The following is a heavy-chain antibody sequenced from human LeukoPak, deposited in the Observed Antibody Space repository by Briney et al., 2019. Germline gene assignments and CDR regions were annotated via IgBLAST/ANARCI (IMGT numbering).Heavy chain of an antibody. D-gene: IGHD2-21*01. CDR3: ATGVPGAYRIIY. V-gene: IGHV3-66*01. J-gene: IGHJ4*02. CDR2: IYSGGST. CDR1: GFTVSSNY. Sequence: PGGSLRLSCAASGFTVSSNYMSWVRQTPGKGLEWVSVIYSGGSTYYADSVKGRFTISRDNSKNTLYLQMNSLRAEDTAVYYCATGVPGAYRIIYWGQGTLVTVSS.